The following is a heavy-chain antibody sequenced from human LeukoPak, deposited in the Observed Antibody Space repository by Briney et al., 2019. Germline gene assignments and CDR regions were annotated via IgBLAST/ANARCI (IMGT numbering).Heavy chain of an antibody. V-gene: IGHV1-69*05. J-gene: IGHJ5*02. CDR2: IIPIFGTA. D-gene: IGHD6-13*01. Sequence: SVKVSCKASGGTFSSYAISWVRQAPGQGLEWMGRIIPIFGTANYAQKFQGRVTITTDESTSTAYMELSSLRSEDTAVYYCAREGSSSCYSGNWFDPWGQGTLVTVSS. CDR3: AREGSSSCYSGNWFDP. CDR1: GGTFSSYA.